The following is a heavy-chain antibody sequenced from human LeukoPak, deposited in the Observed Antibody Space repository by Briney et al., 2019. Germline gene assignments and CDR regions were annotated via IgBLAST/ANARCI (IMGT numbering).Heavy chain of an antibody. CDR2: IREDGGEK. J-gene: IGHJ4*02. V-gene: IGHV3-7*01. CDR3: ARDYTGGWNDY. D-gene: IGHD7-27*01. CDR1: GFTLSRYW. Sequence: GGSLRPSCAAAGFTLSRYWMSWVRQAKGKGLECVAKIREDGGEKHYVDSVKGRFIISRDNAKNSLYLQMNSLRAEDTAVYYCARDYTGGWNDYWGQGTLVTVSS.